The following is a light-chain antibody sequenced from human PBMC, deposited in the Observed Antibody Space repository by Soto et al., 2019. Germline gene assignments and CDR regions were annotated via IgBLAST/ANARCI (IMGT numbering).Light chain of an antibody. V-gene: IGKV3-20*01. CDR2: DAS. Sequence: ENVLTHSLGNLSSSTGGRASLSRRARESVISIYGARYQQKPSQAPRLLIYDASTRATGIPDRFSGSGSGTDFTLTISRLEPEDFAVYYCQQYGSSGTFGQGTKVDNK. CDR3: QQYGSSGT. CDR1: ESVISIY. J-gene: IGKJ1*01.